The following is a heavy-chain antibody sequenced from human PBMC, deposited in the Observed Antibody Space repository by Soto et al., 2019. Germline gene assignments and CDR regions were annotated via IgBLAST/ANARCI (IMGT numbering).Heavy chain of an antibody. D-gene: IGHD6-6*01. J-gene: IGHJ5*02. V-gene: IGHV3-21*01. CDR3: ASAPFPIAAWHQPDNWFDP. CDR2: ISSSSSYI. CDR1: GFTFSSYS. Sequence: PGGSLRLSCAASGFTFSSYSMNWVRQAPGKGLEWVSSISSSSSYIYYADSVKGRFTISRDNAKNSLYLQMNSLRAEDTAVYYCASAPFPIAAWHQPDNWFDPWGQGTLVTVSS.